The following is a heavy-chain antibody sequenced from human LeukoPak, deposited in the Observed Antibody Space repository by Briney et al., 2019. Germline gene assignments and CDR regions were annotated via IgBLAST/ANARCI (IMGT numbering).Heavy chain of an antibody. J-gene: IGHJ6*03. D-gene: IGHD3-22*01. Sequence: ASVKVSCKASGYTFTSYYMHWVRQAPGQGLEWMGWINPNSGGTNYAQKFQGRVTMTRDTSISTAYMELSRLRSDDTAVYYCARDGYYDSSGYYLDYYYYYYMDVWGKGTTVTISS. CDR3: ARDGYYDSSGYYLDYYYYYYMDV. CDR2: INPNSGGT. CDR1: GYTFTSYY. V-gene: IGHV1-2*02.